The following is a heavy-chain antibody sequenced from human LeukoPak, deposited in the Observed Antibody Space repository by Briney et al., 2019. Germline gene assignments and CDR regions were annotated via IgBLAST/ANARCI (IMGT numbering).Heavy chain of an antibody. CDR3: ARGTGDIVVVPAAIPSDAFDI. D-gene: IGHD2-2*01. CDR2: IYTSGST. Sequence: SETLSLTCTVSGGPISSGSYYWSWIRQPAGKGLEWIGRIYTSGSTNYNPSLKSRVTISVDTSKNQFSLKLSSVTAADTAVYYCARGTGDIVVVPAAIPSDAFDIWGQGTMVTVSS. CDR1: GGPISSGSYY. V-gene: IGHV4-61*02. J-gene: IGHJ3*02.